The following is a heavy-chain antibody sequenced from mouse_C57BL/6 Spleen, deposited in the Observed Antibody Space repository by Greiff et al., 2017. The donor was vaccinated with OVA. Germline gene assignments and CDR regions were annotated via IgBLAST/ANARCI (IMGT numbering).Heavy chain of an antibody. V-gene: IGHV1-50*01. CDR1: GYTFTSYW. D-gene: IGHD3-2*02. CDR2: IDPSDSYT. Sequence: QVQLQQPGAELVKPGASVKLSCKASGYTFTSYWMQWVKQRPGQGLEWIGEIDPSDSYTNYNQKFKGKATLTVDTSSSTAYMQLSSLTSEDSAVYYCARGTWAAQVHFDYWGQGTTLTVSS. CDR3: ARGTWAAQVHFDY. J-gene: IGHJ2*01.